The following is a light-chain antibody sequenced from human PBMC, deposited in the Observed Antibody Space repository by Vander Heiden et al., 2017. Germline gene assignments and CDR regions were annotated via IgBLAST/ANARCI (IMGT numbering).Light chain of an antibody. Sequence: DIQMTQSPSSASASVGDRVTITCRASQGIGTWLAWYQQKPGKAPKLLIYAASNLQSGVPSRFSGSGSGTDFTLTISSLQPEDFATYYCQQANNFPALGFGGGTKVEIK. CDR2: AAS. CDR1: QGIGTW. CDR3: QQANNFPALG. J-gene: IGKJ4*01. V-gene: IGKV1-12*01.